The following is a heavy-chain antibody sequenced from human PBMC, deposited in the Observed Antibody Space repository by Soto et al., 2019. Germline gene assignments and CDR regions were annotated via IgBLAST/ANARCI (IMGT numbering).Heavy chain of an antibody. Sequence: EVQLVESGGGLIQPGGSLRLSCAASGFTVSSNYMSWVRQAPGKGLEWVSVIYSGGSTYYAGSVKGRFTISRDNSKNTLYLQMNSLRAEDTAVYYCARVRWFGEYHWFDPWGQGTLVTVSS. CDR1: GFTVSSNY. D-gene: IGHD3-10*01. CDR3: ARVRWFGEYHWFDP. CDR2: IYSGGST. V-gene: IGHV3-53*01. J-gene: IGHJ5*02.